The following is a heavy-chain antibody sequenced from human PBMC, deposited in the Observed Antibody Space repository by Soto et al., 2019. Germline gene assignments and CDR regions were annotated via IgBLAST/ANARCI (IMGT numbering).Heavy chain of an antibody. CDR3: AKELGSRYYYYGMDV. D-gene: IGHD6-13*01. CDR1: GFTFSSYG. Sequence: PGGSLRLSCAASGFTFSSYGMHWVRQAPGKGLEWVAVISYDGSNKYYADSVKGRFTISRDNSKNTLYLQMNSLRAEDTAVYYCAKELGSRYYYYGMDVWGQGTTVTVSS. J-gene: IGHJ6*02. V-gene: IGHV3-30*18. CDR2: ISYDGSNK.